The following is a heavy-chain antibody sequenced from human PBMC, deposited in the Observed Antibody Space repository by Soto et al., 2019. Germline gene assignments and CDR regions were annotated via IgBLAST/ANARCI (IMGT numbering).Heavy chain of an antibody. V-gene: IGHV1-3*01. CDR3: ARDGLGQWLTQLDY. D-gene: IGHD6-19*01. Sequence: ASVKVSCKASGYTFTSYAMHWVRQAPGQRLEWMGWINAGNGNTKYSQKFQGRVTITRDTSASTAYMELSSLRSEDTAVYYCARDGLGQWLTQLDYWGQGILVTVS. CDR1: GYTFTSYA. J-gene: IGHJ4*02. CDR2: INAGNGNT.